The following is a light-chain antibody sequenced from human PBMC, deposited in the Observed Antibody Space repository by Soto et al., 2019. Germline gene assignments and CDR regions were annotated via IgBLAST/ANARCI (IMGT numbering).Light chain of an antibody. J-gene: IGLJ7*01. CDR1: SSDVGSYNL. CDR2: EVS. Sequence: QSVLTQPASVSGSPGQSITISCTGNSSDVGSYNLVSWYQQHPGKAPKLMIYEVSKRPSGVSNRFSGSKSGNTASLTISGLQAEDEADYYCCSYAGSSTHAVFGGGTQLTVL. V-gene: IGLV2-23*02. CDR3: CSYAGSSTHAV.